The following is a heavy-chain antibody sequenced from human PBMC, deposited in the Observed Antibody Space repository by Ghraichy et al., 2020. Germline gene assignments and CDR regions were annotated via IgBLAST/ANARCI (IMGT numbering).Heavy chain of an antibody. CDR3: ARVPLNHAYYYYTMDV. CDR2: INHSGST. CDR1: GRSFSGYY. V-gene: IGHV4-34*01. Sequence: SQTLSLTCAVSGRSFSGYYWSWIRQPPGKGLEWIGEINHSGSTNYNPSLKSRVTISLDTSKNQFSLKLSSVTAADTAVYFCARVPLNHAYYYYTMDVWGQGTTVTVSS. J-gene: IGHJ6*02.